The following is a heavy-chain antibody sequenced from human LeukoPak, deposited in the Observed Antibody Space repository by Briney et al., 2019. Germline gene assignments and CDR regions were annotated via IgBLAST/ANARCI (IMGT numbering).Heavy chain of an antibody. CDR2: IIPIFATA. D-gene: IGHD6-19*01. V-gene: IGHV1-69*13. CDR3: ARKAVAGYYFDY. Sequence: ASVKVSCKASGGTFSSYAISWVRQAPGQGLEWMGGIIPIFATANYAQKFQGRVTITADESTSTAYMELSSLRSEDTAVYYCARKAVAGYYFDYWGQGTLVTVSS. J-gene: IGHJ4*02. CDR1: GGTFSSYA.